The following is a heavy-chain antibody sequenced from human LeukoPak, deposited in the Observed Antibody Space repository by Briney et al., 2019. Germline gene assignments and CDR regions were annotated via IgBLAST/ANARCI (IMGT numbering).Heavy chain of an antibody. CDR2: IRYDGSNE. V-gene: IGHV3-30*02. D-gene: IGHD6-25*01. Sequence: GGSLRLSCAASGFTFTDYGMHWVRQAPGKGLEWVAFIRYDGSNEYYADSVKGRFTISRDTSKNTLYLQMNSLRPEDTAVYYCAKSGAAGDYFFDYWGQGTLVTFSS. CDR3: AKSGAAGDYFFDY. CDR1: GFTFTDYG. J-gene: IGHJ4*02.